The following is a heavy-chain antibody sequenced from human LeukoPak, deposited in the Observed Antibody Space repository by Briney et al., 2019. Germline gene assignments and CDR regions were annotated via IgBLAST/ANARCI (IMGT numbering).Heavy chain of an antibody. V-gene: IGHV5-51*01. Sequence: GESLKISCKGSGYSFTSYWIGWVRQMPGKGLEWMGTIYLGDSDTRYSPSFQGQVTISADKSISTAYLQWSSLRASDTAMYYCARHPSYYSGWPLDYRGQGTLVTASS. CDR1: GYSFTSYW. CDR2: IYLGDSDT. CDR3: ARHPSYYSGWPLDY. J-gene: IGHJ4*02. D-gene: IGHD6-19*01.